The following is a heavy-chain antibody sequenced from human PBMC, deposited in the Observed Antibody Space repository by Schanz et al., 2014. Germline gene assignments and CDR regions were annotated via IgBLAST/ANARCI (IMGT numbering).Heavy chain of an antibody. CDR1: GFTFSSYA. Sequence: MQLVESGGGLVKPGGSLRLSCAASGFTFSSYAMSWVRQAPGKGLEWVSAISGSGGSTYYADSVKGRFTISRDNSKNTLYLQLGSLSAEDTAVYFCARDNRYYLFDYWGQGALVTVSA. V-gene: IGHV3-23*04. CDR2: ISGSGGST. CDR3: ARDNRYYLFDY. D-gene: IGHD3-16*02. J-gene: IGHJ4*02.